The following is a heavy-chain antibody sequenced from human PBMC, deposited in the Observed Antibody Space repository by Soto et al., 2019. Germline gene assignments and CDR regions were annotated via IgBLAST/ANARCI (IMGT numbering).Heavy chain of an antibody. CDR1: GFTLSGSA. J-gene: IGHJ4*02. D-gene: IGHD6-19*01. V-gene: IGHV3-73*01. Sequence: GGSLRLSCAASGFTLSGSALHWVRQASGKGLEWIGRIRSKPNSDATTYGASMGGRFTISRDDSKNTAFLQMNSLKIEDTAVYYCAKQLNGWYDYWGQGTLVTVSS. CDR2: IRSKPNSDAT. CDR3: AKQLNGWYDY.